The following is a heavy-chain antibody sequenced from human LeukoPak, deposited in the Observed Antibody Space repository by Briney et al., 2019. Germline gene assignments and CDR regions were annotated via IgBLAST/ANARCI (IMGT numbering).Heavy chain of an antibody. Sequence: GGSLRLSCAASGFTFSSYGMHWVRQAPGKGLEWVAVIWYGGSKKYYVDSVKGRFTISRDNSKNTLYLQMNSLRAGDTAVYYCARRDGDNDRGFDYWGQGTLVTVAS. CDR3: ARRDGDNDRGFDY. D-gene: IGHD4-23*01. CDR1: GFTFSSYG. J-gene: IGHJ4*02. CDR2: IWYGGSKK. V-gene: IGHV3-33*01.